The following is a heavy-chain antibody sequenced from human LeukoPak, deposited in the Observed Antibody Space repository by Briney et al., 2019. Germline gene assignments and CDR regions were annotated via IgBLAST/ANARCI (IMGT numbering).Heavy chain of an antibody. CDR2: ISAYNGNT. CDR3: ARSDYYDSSGYYGY. V-gene: IGHV1-18*01. CDR1: GYTFTSYG. J-gene: IGHJ4*02. Sequence: TSVKVSCKASGYTFTSYGISWVRQAPGQGLEWMGWISAYNGNTNYAQKLQGRVTMTTDTSTSTAYMELRSLRSDDTAVYYCARSDYYDSSGYYGYWGQGTLVTVSS. D-gene: IGHD3-22*01.